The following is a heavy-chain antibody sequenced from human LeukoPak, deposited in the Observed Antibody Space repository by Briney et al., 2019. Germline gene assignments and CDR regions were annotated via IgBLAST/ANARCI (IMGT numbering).Heavy chain of an antibody. J-gene: IGHJ6*03. CDR3: ARGPPSYNWNYVYYYYYMDV. Sequence: ASVKVSCKASGYTFTSYGISWVRQAPGQGLEWMGWISAYNGNTNYAQKLQGRVTMTTDTSTSTAYMELRSLRSDDTAVYYCARGPPSYNWNYVYYYYYMDVWGKGTTVTVSS. CDR1: GYTFTSYG. D-gene: IGHD1-7*01. V-gene: IGHV1-18*01. CDR2: ISAYNGNT.